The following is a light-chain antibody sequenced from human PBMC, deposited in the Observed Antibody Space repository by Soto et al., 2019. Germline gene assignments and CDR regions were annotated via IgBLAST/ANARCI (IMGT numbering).Light chain of an antibody. J-gene: IGKJ1*01. Sequence: AIQMNQSPSSLSASVGYRITITFRASHDLGNDLGWYQQKPAKDPKVLVYAASNLHSGVPSRFSGSRSGADFTLTISGLQPEYFATYYCLQDHDDSWAFGQGTKVEI. CDR1: HDLGND. V-gene: IGKV1-6*01. CDR2: AAS. CDR3: LQDHDDSWA.